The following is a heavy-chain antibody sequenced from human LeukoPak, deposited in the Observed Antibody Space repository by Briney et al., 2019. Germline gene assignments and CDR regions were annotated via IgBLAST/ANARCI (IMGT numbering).Heavy chain of an antibody. V-gene: IGHV1-18*01. Sequence: ASVKVSCKASGYTFTSYGISWVRQAAGQGLEWMGWISAYNGNTKYAQKLQGRVTMTTDTYTSTAYMELRSLRSGDTAVYYCARDLRRVLFNYGGQGPLVTVSS. J-gene: IGHJ4*02. CDR1: GYTFTSYG. D-gene: IGHD4/OR15-4a*01. CDR3: ARDLRRVLFNY. CDR2: ISAYNGNT.